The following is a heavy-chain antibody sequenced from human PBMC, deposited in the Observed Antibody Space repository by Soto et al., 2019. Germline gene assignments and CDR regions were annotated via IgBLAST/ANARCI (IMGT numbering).Heavy chain of an antibody. Sequence: SESLSLTCTVSGGSISSSSYYWGWIRQPPGKGLEWIGSIYYSGSTYYNPSLKSRVTISVDTSKNQFSLKLSSVTAADPAVYYCARHRVDDFWSGYGPLDYWGQGTLVTVSS. CDR1: GGSISSSSYY. J-gene: IGHJ4*02. V-gene: IGHV4-39*01. CDR3: ARHRVDDFWSGYGPLDY. CDR2: IYYSGST. D-gene: IGHD3-3*01.